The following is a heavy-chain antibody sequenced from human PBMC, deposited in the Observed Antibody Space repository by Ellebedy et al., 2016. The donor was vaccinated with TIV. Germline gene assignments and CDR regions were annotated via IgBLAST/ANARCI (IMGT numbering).Heavy chain of an antibody. V-gene: IGHV3-48*02. J-gene: IGHJ6*02. CDR2: ISSSSSTI. CDR3: ARGVGATISDYYYGMDV. D-gene: IGHD1-26*01. Sequence: GGSLRLSCAASGFTLSSYSMNWARQAQGKGLEWVSYISSSSSTIYYADSVKGRFTISRDNAKDSLYLQMNSLRDEDTAVYYCARGVGATISDYYYGMDVWGQGTTVTVSS. CDR1: GFTLSSYS.